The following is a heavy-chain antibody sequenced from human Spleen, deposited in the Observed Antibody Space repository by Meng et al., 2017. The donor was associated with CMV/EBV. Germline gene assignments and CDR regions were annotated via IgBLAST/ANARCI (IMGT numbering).Heavy chain of an antibody. D-gene: IGHD4-17*01. CDR3: AREPEDGEYGDYEDYYYYGMDV. V-gene: IGHV3-74*01. CDR2: INSDGSST. J-gene: IGHJ6*02. CDR1: GFTFSNCW. Sequence: GGSLRLSCAASGFTFSNCWMHWVRQAPGKGLVWVSRINSDGSSTSYADSVKGRFTISRDNAKNTLYLQMNSLRAEDTAVYYCAREPEDGEYGDYEDYYYYGMDVWGQGTTVTVSS.